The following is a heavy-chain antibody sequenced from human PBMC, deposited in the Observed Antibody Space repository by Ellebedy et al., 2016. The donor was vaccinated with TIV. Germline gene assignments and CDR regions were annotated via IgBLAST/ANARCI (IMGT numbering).Heavy chain of an antibody. CDR2: VCYNGKT. Sequence: GSLRLSCTVSGGSITGYCWTLIRQPPGKGLEWIGYVCYNGKTNYNPSLKSRLNLSADTSKKQFSLRLTSVTAADTAVYYCARGNGWSDFWGQGSLGTVSS. V-gene: IGHV4-59*13. CDR1: GGSITGYC. D-gene: IGHD6-19*01. J-gene: IGHJ4*02. CDR3: ARGNGWSDF.